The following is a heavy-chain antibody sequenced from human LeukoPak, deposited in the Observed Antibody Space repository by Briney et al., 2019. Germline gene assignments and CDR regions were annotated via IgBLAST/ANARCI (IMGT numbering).Heavy chain of an antibody. CDR1: GFTFSSYA. J-gene: IGHJ6*02. Sequence: GGSLRLSCAASGFTFSSYAMSWVRQAPGKGLEWVSAISGSGGRTYYADSVKGRFTISRDNSKNTLYLQMNSLRAEDTAVYYCAKGTSYYGSGSYYNPSYGMDVWGQGTTVTVSS. V-gene: IGHV3-23*01. D-gene: IGHD3-10*01. CDR2: ISGSGGRT. CDR3: AKGTSYYGSGSYYNPSYGMDV.